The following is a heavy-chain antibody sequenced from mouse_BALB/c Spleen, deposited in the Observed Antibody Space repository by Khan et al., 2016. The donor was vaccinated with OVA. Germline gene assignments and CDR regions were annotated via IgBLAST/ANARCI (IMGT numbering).Heavy chain of an antibody. Sequence: QVQLQQSGAELVRPGVSVKISCKASGYTFTDYAMHWVKQRHAKSLEWIGVISSNYGDADYNQKFQGKASMTVDRSSSTVYMELARLTSEDSAIYYCVRGGKFASWGQETLVTVSA. V-gene: IGHV1S137*01. J-gene: IGHJ3*01. D-gene: IGHD1-1*02. CDR1: GYTFTDYA. CDR2: ISSNYGDA. CDR3: VRGGKFAS.